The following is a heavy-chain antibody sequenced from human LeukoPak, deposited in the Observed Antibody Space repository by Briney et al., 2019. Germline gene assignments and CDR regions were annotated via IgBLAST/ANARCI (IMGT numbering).Heavy chain of an antibody. D-gene: IGHD1-26*01. CDR1: GFTFDDYA. J-gene: IGHJ4*02. CDR3: AKDRDSGSYYYFDY. CDR2: ISWNSGSI. Sequence: GGSLRLSCAASGFTFDDYAMHWVRQAPGKGLEWVSGISWNSGSIGYADSVKGRFTISRDNAKNSLYLQMNSLRAEDTALYYCAKDRDSGSYYYFDYWGQGTLVTVSS. V-gene: IGHV3-9*01.